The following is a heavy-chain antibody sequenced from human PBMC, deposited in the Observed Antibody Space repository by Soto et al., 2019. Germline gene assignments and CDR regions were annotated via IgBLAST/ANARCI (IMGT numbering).Heavy chain of an antibody. J-gene: IGHJ4*02. CDR2: INHSGST. V-gene: IGHV4-34*01. CDR1: GGSFSGYY. CDR3: ARRVVPAAAYYFDY. D-gene: IGHD2-2*01. Sequence: SETLSLTCAVYGGSFSGYYWSWIRQPPGKGLEWIGEINHSGSTNYNPSLKSRVTISVDTSKNQFSLKLSSVTAADTAVYYCARRVVPAAAYYFDYWGQGTLVTAPQ.